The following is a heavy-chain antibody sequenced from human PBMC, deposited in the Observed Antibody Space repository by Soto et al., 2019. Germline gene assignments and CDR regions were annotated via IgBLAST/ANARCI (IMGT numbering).Heavy chain of an antibody. CDR1: GFTFSTHA. V-gene: IGHV3-23*01. J-gene: IGHJ6*02. D-gene: IGHD2-2*01. CDR2: FSGSGGDV. Sequence: EVQLLESGGGLVQAGGSLRLSCVASGFTFSTHAMSWVRQVPGKGLEWVSTFSGSGGDVYYGESVKGRFTISRDYPKNTLYLDMSSLRVEDTAVYYCAKDPPWTVGPLAMDVWGQGTTVTVSS. CDR3: AKDPPWTVGPLAMDV.